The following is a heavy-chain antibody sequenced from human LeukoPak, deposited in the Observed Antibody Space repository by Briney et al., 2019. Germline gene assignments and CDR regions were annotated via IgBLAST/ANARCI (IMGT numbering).Heavy chain of an antibody. CDR2: IWSDGTNR. Sequence: GGSLRLSCAASGFIFSHHGMHWVRQAPGRGLEWVAVIWSDGTNRFYADSVKGRFTISRDNSQNTVFLQMDSLRVKDTAIYYCARDAQRGSDYSNSLKYWGHGTLVTVSS. CDR3: ARDAQRGSDYSNSLKY. V-gene: IGHV3-33*01. D-gene: IGHD4-11*01. J-gene: IGHJ4*01. CDR1: GFIFSHHG.